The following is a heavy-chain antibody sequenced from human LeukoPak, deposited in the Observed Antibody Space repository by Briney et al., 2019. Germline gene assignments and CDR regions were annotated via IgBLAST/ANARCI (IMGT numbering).Heavy chain of an antibody. D-gene: IGHD2-2*01. CDR1: GGSISSYY. V-gene: IGHV4-59*12. CDR3: ARGGVVPAAILNDAFDI. J-gene: IGHJ3*02. Sequence: SETLSLTCTVSGGSISSYYWSWIRQPPGKGLEWIGYIYYSGSTNYNPSLKSRVTISVDTSKNQFSLKLSSVTAADTAVYYCARGGVVPAAILNDAFDIWGQGTMVTVSS. CDR2: IYYSGST.